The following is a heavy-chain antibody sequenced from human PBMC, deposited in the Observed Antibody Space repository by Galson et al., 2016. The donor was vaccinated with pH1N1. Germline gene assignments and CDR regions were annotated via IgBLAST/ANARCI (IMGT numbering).Heavy chain of an antibody. Sequence: LRLSCAASGFTFSDSYMSWIRQAPGKGLEWLGSVYYSGTTYYNPSLKSRVTISADTPKNQFSLRLSSVTAADTAIYYCARLWFGEYIDNWGQGTLVTVSS. CDR1: GFTFSDSY. D-gene: IGHD3-10*01. J-gene: IGHJ4*02. V-gene: IGHV4-39*01. CDR2: VYYSGTT. CDR3: ARLWFGEYIDN.